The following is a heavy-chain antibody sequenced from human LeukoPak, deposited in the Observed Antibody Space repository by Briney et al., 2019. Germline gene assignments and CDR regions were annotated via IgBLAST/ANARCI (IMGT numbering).Heavy chain of an antibody. V-gene: IGHV4-38-2*01. CDR3: ASLASSSSTTDY. CDR2: IYHSGSA. J-gene: IGHJ4*02. D-gene: IGHD6-6*01. Sequence: SETLSLTCAVSGYSISSGYYWGWIRQPPGKGLEWIGTIYHSGSASYYPSLKSQITISVDTPKNQFSLNLSSVTAADTAVYYCASLASSSSTTDYCGQGTLVTVSS. CDR1: GYSISSGYY.